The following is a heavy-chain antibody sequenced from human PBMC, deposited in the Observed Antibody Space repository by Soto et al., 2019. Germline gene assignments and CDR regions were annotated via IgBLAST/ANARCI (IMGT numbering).Heavy chain of an antibody. D-gene: IGHD6-13*01. CDR2: ISPLFSTT. J-gene: IGHJ4*02. CDR3: EASTSVAAAGYFKF. Sequence: QVQLVQSGAEVTEPGSSVKVSCKATGDLFYNYAFNWVRLAPGQGLEWMGRISPLFSTTNYAEKFKGGVTICADELTTIIYLEVSNLESEDSAMYYCEASTSVAAAGYFKFWGQGTLVTVSP. CDR1: GDLFYNYA. V-gene: IGHV1-69*01.